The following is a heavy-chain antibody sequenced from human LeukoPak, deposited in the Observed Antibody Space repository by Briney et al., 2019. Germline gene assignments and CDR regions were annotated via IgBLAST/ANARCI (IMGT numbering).Heavy chain of an antibody. CDR2: ISNSGSTT. CDR3: ARGGTAVARGEY. CDR1: GCIFSSYS. D-gene: IGHD6-19*01. V-gene: IGHV3-48*01. Sequence: GGSLRLSCAASGCIFSSYSMNWVRQAPGKGLEWVAYISNSGSTTYYADSVKGGFTISRDNANNSLYLQMHSLRVEHTAVYYRARGGTAVARGEYWGQGTLVTVSS. J-gene: IGHJ4*02.